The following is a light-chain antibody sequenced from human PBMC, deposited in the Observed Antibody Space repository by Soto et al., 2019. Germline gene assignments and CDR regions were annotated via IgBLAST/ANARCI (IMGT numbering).Light chain of an antibody. CDR1: SSDVGGYNY. CDR2: DVS. J-gene: IGLJ2*01. CDR3: SSYTSSSTPV. Sequence: QSALTQPASVSGSPGQSITISCTGTSSDVGGYNYVSWYQQHPGKAPKLMIYDVSNRPSGVSNRVSGSKSGNTASLTISGLQAEDEADYYCSSYTSSSTPVFGGGTKVTVL. V-gene: IGLV2-14*01.